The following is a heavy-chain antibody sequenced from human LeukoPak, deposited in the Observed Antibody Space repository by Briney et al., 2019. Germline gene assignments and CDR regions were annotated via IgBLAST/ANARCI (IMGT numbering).Heavy chain of an antibody. V-gene: IGHV4-4*07. J-gene: IGHJ5*02. Sequence: SETLSLTCTVSGGSISSYYWSWIRQPAGKGLEWIGRIYTSGSTNYNPSLKSRVTMSVDTSKNQFSLKLSSVTAADTAVYYCAIDGPTMIDYPGDLDPWGQGTLVTVSS. CDR2: IYTSGST. CDR3: AIDGPTMIDYPGDLDP. D-gene: IGHD3-22*01. CDR1: GGSISSYY.